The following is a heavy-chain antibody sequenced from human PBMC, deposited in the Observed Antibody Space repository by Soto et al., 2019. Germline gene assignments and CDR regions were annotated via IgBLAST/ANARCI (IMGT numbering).Heavy chain of an antibody. CDR3: ASEHRARTSGLVRP. Sequence: QVQLVQSGAEVKKPGASVKVSCKASGYTFTSYDINCVRQATGQGLGWMGWMNPNSGNTGYAQKFQGRVSMIRNTSTSTVYMELSSLRAEDTAVYYCASEHRARTSGLVRPWGQGTLVTVSS. V-gene: IGHV1-8*01. CDR1: GYTFTSYD. CDR2: MNPNSGNT. D-gene: IGHD3-9*01. J-gene: IGHJ5*02.